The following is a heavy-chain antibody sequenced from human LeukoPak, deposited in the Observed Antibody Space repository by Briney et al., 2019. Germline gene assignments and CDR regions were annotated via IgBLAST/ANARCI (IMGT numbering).Heavy chain of an antibody. CDR2: ISSSGSA. Sequence: PSETLSLTCTVSGGSIGSSPYFWGWIRQPPGKGLEWIGSISSSGSAYYNPSLKSRVTISVDTSKNQFSLKLSSVNAADTAVYYCARAGIVATFDYWGQGTLVTVSS. V-gene: IGHV4-39*01. CDR1: GGSIGSSPYF. D-gene: IGHD5-12*01. J-gene: IGHJ4*02. CDR3: ARAGIVATFDY.